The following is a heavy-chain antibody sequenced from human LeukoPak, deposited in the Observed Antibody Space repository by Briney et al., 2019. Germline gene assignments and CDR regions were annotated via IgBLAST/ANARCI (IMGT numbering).Heavy chain of an antibody. J-gene: IGHJ4*02. V-gene: IGHV3-23*01. D-gene: IGHD2-2*03. CDR1: GFTFRMYA. CDR3: AKHGYCSGISCFFDF. CDR2: ISVGGDRT. Sequence: GGSLRLSCEASGFTFRMYAFNWVRQAPGKGLEWISAISVGGDRTYYADSVKGRLTISRDSSKNTLYLQMNSLRAEDTALYYCAKHGYCSGISCFFDFWGQGTLVTVSS.